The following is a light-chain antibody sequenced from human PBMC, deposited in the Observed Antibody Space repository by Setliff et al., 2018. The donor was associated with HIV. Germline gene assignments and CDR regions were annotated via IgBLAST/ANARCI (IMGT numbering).Light chain of an antibody. CDR3: SSYTSISTFEGV. CDR1: SSDVGSYNR. CDR2: EVS. J-gene: IGLJ1*01. Sequence: QSVLTQPPSESGSPGQSVTISCTGTSSDVGSYNRVSWYQQPPGTAPKLMIYEVSNRPSGVPDRFSGSKSGNTASLTISGLQAEDEADYYCSSYTSISTFEGVFGTGTKVTVL. V-gene: IGLV2-18*02.